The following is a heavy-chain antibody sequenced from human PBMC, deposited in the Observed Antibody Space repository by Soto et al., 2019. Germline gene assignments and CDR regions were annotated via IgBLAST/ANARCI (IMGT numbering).Heavy chain of an antibody. CDR2: IDHRGST. V-gene: IGHV4-30-2*01. Sequence: QLQLQESGSGLVKPSQTLSLPCAVSGGSVSRGGYSWSWIRQPPGQGLEWIGYIDHRGSTYDNPSLKRRVTISVDRSKNQFSLKLSSVTAADTAVYDGARVPDRWGQGTLVTVSA. CDR3: ARVPDR. CDR1: GGSVSRGGYS. J-gene: IGHJ5*02. D-gene: IGHD2-2*01.